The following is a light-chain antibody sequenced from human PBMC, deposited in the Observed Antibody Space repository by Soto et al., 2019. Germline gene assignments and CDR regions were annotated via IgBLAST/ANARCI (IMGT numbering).Light chain of an antibody. CDR3: SSYTSSTNYV. V-gene: IGLV2-14*03. J-gene: IGLJ1*01. CDR2: DVS. Sequence: QSVLTQPASVSGSPGQSITISCTGTSGDVGGYDYVSWYQHHPGKAPKLMIYDVSNRPSGVSNRFSGSKSGNTASLTISGLQAEDEADYFCSSYTSSTNYVFGTGTEVTVL. CDR1: SGDVGGYDY.